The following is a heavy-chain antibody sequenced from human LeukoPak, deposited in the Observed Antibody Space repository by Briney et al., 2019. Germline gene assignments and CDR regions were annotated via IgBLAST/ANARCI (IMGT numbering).Heavy chain of an antibody. D-gene: IGHD6-13*01. J-gene: IGHJ4*02. CDR3: ARDPIGSRWPYYFDY. CDR2: INAGNRNP. V-gene: IGHV1-3*01. CDR1: GYTFTTYG. Sequence: ASVTVSFKGSGYTFTTYGMHWVRQGPGQRLEWMGGINAGNRNPHYSQKFPARLTLTRHTSASTSYMELSSLRSDDTAVYYCARDPIGSRWPYYFDYLGQGTLVTVSS.